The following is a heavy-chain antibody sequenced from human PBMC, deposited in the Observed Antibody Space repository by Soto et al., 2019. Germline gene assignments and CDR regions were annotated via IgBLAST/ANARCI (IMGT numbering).Heavy chain of an antibody. V-gene: IGHV5-51*01. D-gene: IGHD2-2*03. CDR3: ARFLDSPFYGMDV. Sequence: PGESLKIPCKGSGYSFTSYWIGWVRQMPGKGLEWMGIIYPGDSDTRYSPSFQGQVTISADKSISTAYLQWSSLKASDTAMYYCARFLDSPFYGMDVWGQGTTVTVSS. CDR1: GYSFTSYW. J-gene: IGHJ6*02. CDR2: IYPGDSDT.